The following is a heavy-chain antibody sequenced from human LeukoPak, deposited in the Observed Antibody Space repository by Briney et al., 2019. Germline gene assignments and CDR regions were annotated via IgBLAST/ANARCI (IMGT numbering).Heavy chain of an antibody. CDR1: GGSFSGYY. Sequence: SETLSLTCAVYGGSFSGYYWSWIRQPPGKGLEWIGEINHSGSANYNPSPKSRVTISLDTSKNQFSLNLSSVTAADTAAYYCARGQGTVTTHWGQGTLVTVSS. CDR2: INHSGSA. D-gene: IGHD4-17*01. CDR3: ARGQGTVTTH. V-gene: IGHV4-34*01. J-gene: IGHJ4*02.